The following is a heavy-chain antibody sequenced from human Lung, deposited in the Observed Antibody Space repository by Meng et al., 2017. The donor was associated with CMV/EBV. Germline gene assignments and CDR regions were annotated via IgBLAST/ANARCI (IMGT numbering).Heavy chain of an antibody. V-gene: IGHV2-5*01. Sequence: SGXXLVXPTQSLTLTCTLSGSSLSNSGVGVGWIRQPPGKALEWLALIYWNDDKCYSPSLRSRLTITKDTSKNQVVLTMTNMAPVDTATYYCTHSVIVLLPDARLLSNRFDPWXQGAMVTVSS. D-gene: IGHD2-15*01. CDR1: GSSLSNSGVG. J-gene: IGHJ5*02. CDR2: IYWNDDK. CDR3: THSVIVLLPDARLLSNRFDP.